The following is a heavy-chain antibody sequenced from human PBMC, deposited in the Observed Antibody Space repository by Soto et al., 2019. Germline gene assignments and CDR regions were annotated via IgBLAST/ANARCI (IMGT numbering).Heavy chain of an antibody. V-gene: IGHV1-8*01. D-gene: IGHD2-2*01. CDR1: GYTFTSYD. Sequence: ASVKVSCKASGYTFTSYDINWVRQATGQGLEWMGWMNPNSGNTGYAQKFQGRVTMTRNTSISTAYMELSSLRSEDTAVYYCAREVYCSSTSCSDYYYYMDVSGKGTTVTVSS. CDR2: MNPNSGNT. CDR3: AREVYCSSTSCSDYYYYMDV. J-gene: IGHJ6*03.